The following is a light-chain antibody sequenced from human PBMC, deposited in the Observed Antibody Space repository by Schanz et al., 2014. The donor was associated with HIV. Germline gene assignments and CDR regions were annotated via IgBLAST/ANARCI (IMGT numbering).Light chain of an antibody. Sequence: EIVLTQSPGTLSLSPGERVTLSCRASQSVSSSYLAWYQQKPGQAPRLFIYGASSRATGIPDRFSGSGSGTDFTLTISRLEPDDFATYYCQQYAVSSWTFGLGTRVESK. V-gene: IGKV3-20*01. CDR1: QSVSSSY. CDR3: QQYAVSSWT. J-gene: IGKJ1*01. CDR2: GAS.